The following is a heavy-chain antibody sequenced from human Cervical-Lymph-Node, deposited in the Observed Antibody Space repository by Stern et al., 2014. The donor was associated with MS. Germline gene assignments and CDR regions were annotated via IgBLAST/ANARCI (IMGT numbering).Heavy chain of an antibody. V-gene: IGHV1-2*06. CDR1: GYTFTSYY. Sequence: QVQLGQSGAEVKQPGASVRVSCKASGYTFTSYYMHWVRQAPGQGLEWMGRINPKSGDTKYTQKFQGRVTMTRDTSISTAYMEVSRLTYDDTALYYCARGSSGPRRYWGQGALVTVSS. CDR3: ARGSSGPRRY. J-gene: IGHJ4*02. CDR2: INPKSGDT. D-gene: IGHD3-22*01.